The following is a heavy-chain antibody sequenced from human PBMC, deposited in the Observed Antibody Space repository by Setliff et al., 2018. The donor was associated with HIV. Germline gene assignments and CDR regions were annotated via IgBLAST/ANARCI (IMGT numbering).Heavy chain of an antibody. CDR2: IFPIFGTP. Sequence: SVKVSCKVSGYTLTELSIHWVRQAPGQGLEWMGAIFPIFGTPNYAQKFQGRVTISADESTSTAYMELSSLTSEDTAVYYCARDPPTYDSSGYSFDSWGQGTLVTVSS. CDR3: ARDPPTYDSSGYSFDS. J-gene: IGHJ4*02. D-gene: IGHD3-22*01. CDR1: GYTLTELS. V-gene: IGHV1-69*13.